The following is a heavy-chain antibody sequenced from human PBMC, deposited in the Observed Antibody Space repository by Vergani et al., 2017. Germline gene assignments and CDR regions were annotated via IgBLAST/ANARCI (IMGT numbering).Heavy chain of an antibody. J-gene: IGHJ6*02. CDR2: IYYSGST. V-gene: IGHV4-39*07. Sequence: QLQLQESGPGLVKPSETLSLTCTVSGGSISSSSYYWGWIRQPPGKGLEWIGSIYYSGSTYYNPSLKSRVTISVDTSKNQFSLKLSSVTAADTAVYYCARDKKRYSYGYVYYYGMDVWGQGTTVTVSS. D-gene: IGHD5-18*01. CDR1: GGSISSSSYY. CDR3: ARDKKRYSYGYVYYYGMDV.